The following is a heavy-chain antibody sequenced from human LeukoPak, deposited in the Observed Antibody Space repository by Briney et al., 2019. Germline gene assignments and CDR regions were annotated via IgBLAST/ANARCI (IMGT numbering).Heavy chain of an antibody. V-gene: IGHV3-72*01. CDR2: IRKRGNGYTT. Sequence: GGSLRLSCAASGFTFSDHYMDWVRQAPGKGLEWVGRIRKRGNGYTTEYAASVKGRFTISRDDATNSLYMQMNSLKAEDTAVYYCARVASRFYFDFWGQGTLVTVSS. CDR3: ARVASRFYFDF. J-gene: IGHJ4*02. CDR1: GFTFSDHY.